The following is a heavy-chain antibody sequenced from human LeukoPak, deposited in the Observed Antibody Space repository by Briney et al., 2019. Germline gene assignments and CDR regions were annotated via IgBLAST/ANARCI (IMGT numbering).Heavy chain of an antibody. D-gene: IGHD1-1*01. J-gene: IGHJ6*02. CDR1: GGSLSSNY. Sequence: SETLSLTCTVSGGSLSSNYWSWIRQPPGKGLEWIGFTYYSGSTNYNPSLKSRVTISVDTSKNQFSLNLSSVTAADTAVYYCARLLLGTYYYGMDVWGQGTTVTVSS. V-gene: IGHV4-59*08. CDR2: TYYSGST. CDR3: ARLLLGTYYYGMDV.